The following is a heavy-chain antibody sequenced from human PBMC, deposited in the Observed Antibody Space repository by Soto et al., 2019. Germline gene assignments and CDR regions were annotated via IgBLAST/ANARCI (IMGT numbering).Heavy chain of an antibody. D-gene: IGHD1-1*01. CDR2: IIPIFGTA. V-gene: IGHV1-69*12. CDR1: GGTFSSYA. Sequence: QVQLVQSGAEVKKPGSSVKVSCKASGGTFSSYAISWVRQAPGQGLEWMGGIIPIFGTANYAQKFQGRVXIXXTEPPRPGDMARCCLGVEERAVDNCARDGYDGLDIWGQGLMVTVPS. J-gene: IGHJ3*02. CDR3: ARDGYDGLDI.